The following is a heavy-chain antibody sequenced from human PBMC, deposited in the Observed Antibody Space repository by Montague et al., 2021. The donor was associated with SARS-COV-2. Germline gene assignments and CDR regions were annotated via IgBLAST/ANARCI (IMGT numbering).Heavy chain of an antibody. CDR1: GGSISSGGYY. D-gene: IGHD6-13*01. V-gene: IGHV4-31*03. CDR3: ASSEPPSYSSSPFDY. CDR2: IYYSGST. J-gene: IGHJ4*02. Sequence: TLSLTCIVSGGSISSGGYYWSWIRQHPGKGLEWIGYIYYSGSTYYNPSLKSRLSISLDTSKNHFSLRLSSVTAADTAVYYCASSEPPSYSSSPFDYWGQGTLVPGSS.